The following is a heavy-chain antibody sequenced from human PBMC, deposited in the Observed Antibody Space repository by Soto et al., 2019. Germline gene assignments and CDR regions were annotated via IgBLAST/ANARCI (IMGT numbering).Heavy chain of an antibody. CDR2: INHSGST. V-gene: IGHV4-34*01. CDR1: GGSFSGYY. J-gene: IGHJ4*02. D-gene: IGHD6-6*01. CDR3: VRGKPTYSSIAARRVGYFDY. Sequence: QVQLQQWGAGLLKPSETLSLTCAVYGGSFSGYYWSWIRQPPGKGLEWIGEINHSGSTNYNPSLKSRVTISVDTSKNQFSLKLSSVTAADTAVYYCVRGKPTYSSIAARRVGYFDYWGQGTLVTVSS.